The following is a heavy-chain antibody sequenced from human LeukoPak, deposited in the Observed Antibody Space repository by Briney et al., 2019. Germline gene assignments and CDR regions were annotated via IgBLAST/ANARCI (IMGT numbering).Heavy chain of an antibody. D-gene: IGHD6-13*01. CDR1: GGSIRSSYYY. Sequence: ETLSLTCTVSGGSIRSSYYYWGWIRQPPGKGLEWVSAISGSGGSTYYADSVKGRFTISRDNSKNTLYLQMNSLRAEDTAVYYCAKDGTRSSSWSWIFGYWGQGTLVTVSS. CDR3: AKDGTRSSSWSWIFGY. CDR2: ISGSGGST. V-gene: IGHV3-23*01. J-gene: IGHJ4*02.